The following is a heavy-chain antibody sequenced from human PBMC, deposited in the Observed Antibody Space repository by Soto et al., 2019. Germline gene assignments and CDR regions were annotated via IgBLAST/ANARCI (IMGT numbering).Heavy chain of an antibody. V-gene: IGHV1-18*04. CDR2: ISAYNGNT. CDR1: GYTFTSYG. CDR3: ARDIVVVIPSRSDAFDI. D-gene: IGHD3-22*01. Sequence: ASVKVSCKASGYTFTSYGISWVRQAPGQGLEWMGWISAYNGNTNYAQKLQGRVTMTTDTSTSTAYTELRSLRSDDTAVYYCARDIVVVIPSRSDAFDIWGQGTMVTVSS. J-gene: IGHJ3*02.